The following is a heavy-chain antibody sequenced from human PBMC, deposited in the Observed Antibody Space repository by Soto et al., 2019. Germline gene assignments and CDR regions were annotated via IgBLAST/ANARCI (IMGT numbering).Heavy chain of an antibody. J-gene: IGHJ4*02. CDR1: GFTFSSYW. V-gene: IGHV3-7*05. CDR2: IKQDGSEK. D-gene: IGHD5-18*01. CDR3: ARSHTAMVSAFDY. Sequence: GGSLRLSCAASGFTFSSYWMSWVRQAPGKGLEWVANIKQDGSEKYYMDSVKGRFTISRDNAKNSLYLQMNSLRAEDTAVYYCARSHTAMVSAFDYWGQGTLVTVSS.